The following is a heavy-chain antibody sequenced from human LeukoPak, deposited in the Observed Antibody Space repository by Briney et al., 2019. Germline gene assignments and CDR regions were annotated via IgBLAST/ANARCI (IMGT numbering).Heavy chain of an antibody. CDR1: EFTLSNYW. CDR3: TSPLITMVRGDYNWFDP. Sequence: GESLRLSCAASEFTLSNYWMSWVRQASGKGLEWVGRIRSKANSYATAYAASVKGRFTISRDDSKNTAYLQMNSLKTEDTAVYYCTSPLITMVRGDYNWFDPWGQGTLVTVSS. CDR2: IRSKANSYAT. D-gene: IGHD3-10*01. V-gene: IGHV3-73*01. J-gene: IGHJ5*02.